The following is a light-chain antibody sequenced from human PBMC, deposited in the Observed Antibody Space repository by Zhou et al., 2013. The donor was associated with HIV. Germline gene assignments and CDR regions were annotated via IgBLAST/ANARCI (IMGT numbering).Light chain of an antibody. CDR1: QSLVHTDGNTY. Sequence: VVMTQSPLSLPVTLGQPASISCRSSQSLVHTDGNTYLNWFHQRPGQSPRRLIYKVSNRDSGVPDRFSGSKSGTEFTLKISRVEAEDVGVYYCMQGTHWPLTFGGGTKVEIK. CDR2: KVS. CDR3: MQGTHWPLT. J-gene: IGKJ4*01. V-gene: IGKV2-30*02.